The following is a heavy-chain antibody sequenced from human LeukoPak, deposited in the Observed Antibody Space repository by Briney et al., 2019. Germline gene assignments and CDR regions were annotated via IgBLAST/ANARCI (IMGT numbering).Heavy chain of an antibody. CDR3: ARYGSGSYHRHYYYYYGMDV. V-gene: IGHV1-18*01. D-gene: IGHD3-10*01. J-gene: IGHJ6*02. CDR1: GYTFTSYG. Sequence: ASVKVSCKASGYTFTSYGISWARQAPGQGLEWMGWISAYNGNTNYAQKLQGRVTMTTDTSTSTAYMELRSLRSDDTAVYYCARYGSGSYHRHYYYYYGMDVWGQGTTVTVSS. CDR2: ISAYNGNT.